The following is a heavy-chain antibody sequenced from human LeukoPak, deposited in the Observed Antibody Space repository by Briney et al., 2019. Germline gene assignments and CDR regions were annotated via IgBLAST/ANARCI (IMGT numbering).Heavy chain of an antibody. CDR3: ARGGSRYNWNYFPFDY. V-gene: IGHV1-69*13. D-gene: IGHD1-7*01. J-gene: IGHJ4*02. CDR1: GGTFSSYA. Sequence: RASVKVSCKASGGTFSSYAISWVRQAPGQGLEWMGGIIPIFGTANYAQKFQGRVTITADESTSTAYMELSSLRSEDTAVYYCARGGSRYNWNYFPFDYWGQGTLVTVSS. CDR2: IIPIFGTA.